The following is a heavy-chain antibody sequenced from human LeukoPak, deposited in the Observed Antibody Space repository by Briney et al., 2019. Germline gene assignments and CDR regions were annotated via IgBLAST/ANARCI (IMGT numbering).Heavy chain of an antibody. J-gene: IGHJ4*02. CDR3: ARGGTSGWRTPNDDY. Sequence: GASVKVSCKASGYSSTNYGISWVRQAPGQGLEWMGWIHIYRGNTNYAQKFQGRVTMTTDTSTSTVYMEVRGLRSDDTAVYYCARGGTSGWRTPNDDYWGQGTLVTVSS. V-gene: IGHV1-18*01. CDR2: IHIYRGNT. CDR1: GYSSTNYG. D-gene: IGHD6-19*01.